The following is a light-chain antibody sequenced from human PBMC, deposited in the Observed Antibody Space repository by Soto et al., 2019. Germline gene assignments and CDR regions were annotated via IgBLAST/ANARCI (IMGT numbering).Light chain of an antibody. J-gene: IGKJ3*01. Sequence: EIVLTQSPGTLSLSPGERATLSCRASQSVSSSYLAWYQQKPGQAPRLLIYDASSRATGIPDRFSGSGSGTDFTLTISRLEPEDFALYYCQQYGSSSFTFGPGTKVDIK. CDR3: QQYGSSSFT. CDR1: QSVSSSY. CDR2: DAS. V-gene: IGKV3-20*01.